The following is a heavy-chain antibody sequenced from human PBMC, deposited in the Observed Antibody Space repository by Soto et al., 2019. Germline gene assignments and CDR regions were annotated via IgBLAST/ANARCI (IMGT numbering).Heavy chain of an antibody. CDR3: ARDPGSNWNDGYNWFDP. Sequence: HPVGSLRLSCAASGFTFSSYEMNWVRQAPGKGLEWVSYISSSGSTIYYADSVKGRFTISRDNAKNSLYLQMNSLRAEDTAVYYCARDPGSNWNDGYNWFDPWGQGTLVTVSS. D-gene: IGHD1-1*01. CDR2: ISSSGSTI. CDR1: GFTFSSYE. V-gene: IGHV3-48*03. J-gene: IGHJ5*02.